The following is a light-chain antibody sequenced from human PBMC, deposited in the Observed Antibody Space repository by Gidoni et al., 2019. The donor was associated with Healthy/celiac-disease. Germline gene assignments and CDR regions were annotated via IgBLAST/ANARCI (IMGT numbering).Light chain of an antibody. J-gene: IGKJ1*01. Sequence: DIQMTQSPSTLSASVGDRVTITCRASQSIRSWLAWYQQKPGKAPKLLIYKAYSLEIGVPSRFSGSGSGTEFTLTISSLQPDDFATYYCQQYNSYSWTFGQGTKVEIK. CDR3: QQYNSYSWT. CDR1: QSIRSW. CDR2: KAY. V-gene: IGKV1-5*03.